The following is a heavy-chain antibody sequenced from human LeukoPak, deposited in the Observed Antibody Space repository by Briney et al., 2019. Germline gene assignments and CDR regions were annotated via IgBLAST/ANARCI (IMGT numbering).Heavy chain of an antibody. CDR2: INPNSCGT. V-gene: IGHV1-2*02. Sequence: ASVKVSCKASGYTFTGYYMHWVRQAPGQGLEWMGWINPNSCGTNYAQKFQGGVTMTRDTSISTAYMELSRLRSDDTAVYYCARDHAQRDWYLTSDYYFDYWGQGTLVTVSS. CDR3: ARDHAQRDWYLTSDYYFDY. J-gene: IGHJ4*02. CDR1: GYTFTGYY. D-gene: IGHD3/OR15-3a*01.